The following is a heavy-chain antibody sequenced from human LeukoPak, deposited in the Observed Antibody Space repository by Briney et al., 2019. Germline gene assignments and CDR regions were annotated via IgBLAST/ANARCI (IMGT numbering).Heavy chain of an antibody. CDR1: GFTFSSYG. CDR3: AKSFDY. Sequence: PGRSLRLSCAASGFTFSSYGMHWVRQAPGKGLEWVAVISYDGSNKYYADSVKGRFTISRDNSKNTLYLQMNSLRAEDTAVYYCAKSFDYWGQGTLVTASS. V-gene: IGHV3-30*18. CDR2: ISYDGSNK. J-gene: IGHJ4*02.